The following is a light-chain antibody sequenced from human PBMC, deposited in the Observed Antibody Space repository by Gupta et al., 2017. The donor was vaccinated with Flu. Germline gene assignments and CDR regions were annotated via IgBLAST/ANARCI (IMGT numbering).Light chain of an antibody. CDR3: SSFTSSGTYV. V-gene: IGLV2-14*03. CDR1: SSDVGGYNH. CDR2: DAS. Sequence: QSALTQPASVSGSPGQSITISCTGTSSDVGGYNHVSWYQQHPGKAPKLMIYDASNRPSGVSSRFSGSKSANTASLTISGLRAEDEADYYCSSFTSSGTYVFGAGTQVTVL. J-gene: IGLJ1*01.